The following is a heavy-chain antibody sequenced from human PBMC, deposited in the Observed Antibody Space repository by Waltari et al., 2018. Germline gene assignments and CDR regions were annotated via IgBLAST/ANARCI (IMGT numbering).Heavy chain of an antibody. CDR3: ARVLGRFRELFPDY. D-gene: IGHD3-10*01. CDR2: INHSGST. V-gene: IGHV4-34*01. J-gene: IGHJ4*02. Sequence: QVQLQQWGAGLLTPSETLSLTCAVYGGSFSGYYWSWIRQPPGKGLEWIGEINHSGSTNYNPSLKSRVTISVDTSKNQFSLKLSSVTAADTAVYYCARVLGRFRELFPDYWGQGTLVTVSS. CDR1: GGSFSGYY.